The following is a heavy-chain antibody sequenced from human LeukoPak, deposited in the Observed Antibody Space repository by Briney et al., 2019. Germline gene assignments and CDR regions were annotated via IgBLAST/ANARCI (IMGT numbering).Heavy chain of an antibody. CDR3: ARDVRYTPDV. CDR1: GFXFSIYW. CDR2: ITSDGSST. V-gene: IGHV3-74*01. J-gene: IGHJ6*02. Sequence: GGSLRLSCGASGFXFSIYWIHWVCQAPGKGLVWVSRITSDGSSTTYADSVKGRFTISRDNAKNTLYLQMNSLRAEDTAVYYCARDVRYTPDVWGQGTTVTVSS. D-gene: IGHD5-18*01.